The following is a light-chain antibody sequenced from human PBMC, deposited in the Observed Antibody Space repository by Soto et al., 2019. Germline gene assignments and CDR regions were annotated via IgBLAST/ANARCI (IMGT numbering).Light chain of an antibody. CDR2: DAS. CDR1: QSISSW. V-gene: IGKV1-5*01. CDR3: QHYNSYSEA. J-gene: IGKJ1*01. Sequence: DIQMTQSPSTLSASVGDRVTITCRASQSISSWLAWYPPKPGKAPKLLIYDASSLGSGVPSRFSGSGSGTEFTLTISSLQPDDFATYYCQHYNSYSEAFGQGTKVDIK.